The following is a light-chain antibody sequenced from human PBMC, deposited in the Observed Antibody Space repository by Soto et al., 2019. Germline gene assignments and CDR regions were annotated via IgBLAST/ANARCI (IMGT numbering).Light chain of an antibody. J-gene: IGLJ1*01. CDR2: EAS. CDR1: SSDVGSRNL. V-gene: IGLV2-23*01. CDR3: CSHAGSSNYV. Sequence: QSALTQPASVSGSPGQSITISCTGTSSDVGSRNLVSWYQQYPGKAPKLIIFEASKRPSGVSNRFSGSKSGSTASLTISGLQAEGEADYYCCSHAGSSNYVFGTGTKVTVL.